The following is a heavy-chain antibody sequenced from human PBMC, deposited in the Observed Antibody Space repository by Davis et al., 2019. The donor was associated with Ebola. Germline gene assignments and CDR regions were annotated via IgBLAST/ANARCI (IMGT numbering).Heavy chain of an antibody. CDR1: GYTFTDY. D-gene: IGHD5-18*01. V-gene: IGHV1-2*02. CDR3: ARGGGYSYLYGMDV. Sequence: AASVKVSCKASGYTFTDYYWVRQAPGPGLEWMGWINPNSGGTNYAQKFQGRVTMTRDTSISTAYMELRRLRSDDTAVYYCARGGGYSYLYGMDVWGQGTTVTVSS. CDR2: INPNSGGT. J-gene: IGHJ6*02.